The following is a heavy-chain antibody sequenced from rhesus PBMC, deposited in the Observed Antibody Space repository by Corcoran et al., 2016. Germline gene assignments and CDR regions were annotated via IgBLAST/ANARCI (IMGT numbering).Heavy chain of an antibody. CDR3: AKGSIVVVYGFDS. J-gene: IGHJ6*01. CDR2: IRRGGSK. CDR1: GFTFSSYA. Sequence: EVQMVESGGGLAKAGGSLRLSCAASGFTFSSYAMHWVRQAPGRGLGWFSAIRRGGSKYYTDSVKGRFSISRDNAKNTLSLQMNMRRAEDTAVYYCAKGSIVVVYGFDSWGQGVVVTVSS. D-gene: IGHD3-16*01. V-gene: IGHV3-103*01.